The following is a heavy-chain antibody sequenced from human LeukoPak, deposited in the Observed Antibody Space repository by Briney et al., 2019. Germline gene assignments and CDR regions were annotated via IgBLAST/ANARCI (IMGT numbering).Heavy chain of an antibody. CDR3: ARTRYCSGGSCYGFDY. J-gene: IGHJ4*02. CDR1: GFTFSSYG. Sequence: PGGSLRLSCAASGFTFSSYGMHWVRQAPGKGLEWVAVIWYDGSNKYYADSVKGRFTISRDNSKNTLYLQMNSLRAEDTAVYYCARTRYCSGGSCYGFDYWGQGTLVTVSS. V-gene: IGHV3-33*01. CDR2: IWYDGSNK. D-gene: IGHD2-15*01.